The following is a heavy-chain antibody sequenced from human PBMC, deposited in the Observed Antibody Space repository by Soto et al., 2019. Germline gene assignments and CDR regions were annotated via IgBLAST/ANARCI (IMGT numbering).Heavy chain of an antibody. D-gene: IGHD6-6*01. CDR3: TSDRPGPQHYFDY. Sequence: GGSLRLSCAASGLTFSSHDLYWVRQAPGKGLAWVAVIWYDGNYKYSADSVKGRKSISRENSRNTLYLQMNSLRADDTAVFYCTSDRPGPQHYFDYLGQGNMVTVSS. CDR1: GLTFSSHD. V-gene: IGHV3-33*01. CDR2: IWYDGNYK. J-gene: IGHJ4*02.